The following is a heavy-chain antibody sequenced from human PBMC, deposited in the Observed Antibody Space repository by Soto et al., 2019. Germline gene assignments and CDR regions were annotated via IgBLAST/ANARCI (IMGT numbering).Heavy chain of an antibody. CDR3: ARACSSNSCYDVFDY. J-gene: IGHJ4*02. CDR1: GGSISSSNW. V-gene: IGHV4-4*02. Sequence: SETLSLTCAVSGGSISSSNWWSWVRQPPGKGLEWIGEIYHSGSTNYNPSLKSRVTISVDKSKNQFSLKLSSVTAADTAVYYCARACSSNSCYDVFDYWGQGTLVTVS. D-gene: IGHD2-2*01. CDR2: IYHSGST.